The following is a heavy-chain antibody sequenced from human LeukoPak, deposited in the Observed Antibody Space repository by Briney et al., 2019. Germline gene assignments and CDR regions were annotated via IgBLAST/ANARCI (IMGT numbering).Heavy chain of an antibody. CDR2: ISGSGGII. CDR1: RFAFGSYA. Sequence: GGSLRLSCAASRFAFGSYAMTWVRQAPGKGLEWVSHISGSGGIIYYTDSVKGRFTISRDNSKNTLYLQMDSLRAEDTAVYYCAKTTAGHSSGRYPGWPVDYWGQGTLVTVSS. D-gene: IGHD6-19*01. J-gene: IGHJ4*02. CDR3: AKTTAGHSSGRYPGWPVDY. V-gene: IGHV3-23*01.